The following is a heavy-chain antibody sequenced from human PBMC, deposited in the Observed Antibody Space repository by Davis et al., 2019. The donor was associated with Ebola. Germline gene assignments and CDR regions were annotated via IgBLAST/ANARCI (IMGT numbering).Heavy chain of an antibody. V-gene: IGHV3-7*03. CDR3: AREPTGNYYYFYGMDV. CDR1: GFTFSSYW. Sequence: GESLKISCAASGFTFSSYWMSWVRQAPGKGLEWVANIKQDGSEKYYVDSVKGRFTISRDNAKNSLYLQMNSLRFEDTAVYFCAREPTGNYYYFYGMDVWGKGTTVSVSS. J-gene: IGHJ6*04. CDR2: IKQDGSEK. D-gene: IGHD4-11*01.